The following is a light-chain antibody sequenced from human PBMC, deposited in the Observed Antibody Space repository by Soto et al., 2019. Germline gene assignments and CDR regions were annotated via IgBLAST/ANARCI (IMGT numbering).Light chain of an antibody. CDR2: DVS. CDR3: SSYTTSNTRQIV. J-gene: IGLJ1*01. Sequence: QSALTHPASESGSPGQSITISCTGTSSDVGGYNYVSWYQHHPGKAPKLMIFDVSNRPSGVSNRFSGSKSGNTASLTISGLQPEDEADYYCSSYTTSNTRQIVFGTGTKVTVL. V-gene: IGLV2-14*03. CDR1: SSDVGGYNY.